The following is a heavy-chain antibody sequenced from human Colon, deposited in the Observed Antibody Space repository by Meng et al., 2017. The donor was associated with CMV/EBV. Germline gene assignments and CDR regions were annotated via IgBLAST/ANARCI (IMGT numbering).Heavy chain of an antibody. Sequence: WSISGDSVSTNSGARNWLRQSPSRGLEWLGRTYYRSKWYTDYAVSVKSRITINPDTSKNQFSLQLTSVTPEDTAVYYCAKSLPHFDYWGQGTLVTVSS. CDR2: TYYRSKWYT. J-gene: IGHJ4*02. D-gene: IGHD2-15*01. CDR3: AKSLPHFDY. V-gene: IGHV6-1*01. CDR1: GDSVSTNSGA.